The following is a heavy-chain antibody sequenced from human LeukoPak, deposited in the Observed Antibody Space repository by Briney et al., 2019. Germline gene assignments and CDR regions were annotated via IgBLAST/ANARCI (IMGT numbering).Heavy chain of an antibody. CDR2: IYPGDSDT. CDR3: ARQRVADHDY. D-gene: IGHD6-19*01. Sequence: GESLKISCNSSGYXFTNYWICWVRQMPGKGLEWMGIIYPGDSDTRYSPSFQGQVTISADKSISTAYLQWSSLKASDTAMYYCARQRVADHDYWGQGTLVTVSS. J-gene: IGHJ4*02. CDR1: GYXFTNYW. V-gene: IGHV5-51*01.